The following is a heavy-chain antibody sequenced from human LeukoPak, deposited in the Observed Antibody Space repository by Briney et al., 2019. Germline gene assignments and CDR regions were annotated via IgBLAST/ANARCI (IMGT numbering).Heavy chain of an antibody. CDR2: IKSKTDDGTT. V-gene: IGHV3-15*01. CDR1: GFTFSNAW. J-gene: IGHJ4*02. CDR3: TKTLYYGSGSPFDY. Sequence: GGSLRLSCAASGFTFSNAWMTWVRQAPGKGLEWVGSIKSKTDDGTTDYPAPVKGRFTISRDDSKNTLYLQMNSLKTEDTAVYYCTKTLYYGSGSPFDYWGQGTPVTVSS. D-gene: IGHD3-10*01.